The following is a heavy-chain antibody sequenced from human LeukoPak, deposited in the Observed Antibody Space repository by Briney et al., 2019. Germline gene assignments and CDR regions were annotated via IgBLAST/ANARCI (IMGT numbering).Heavy chain of an antibody. CDR3: ARESVVVPAAMFRYYYYMDV. D-gene: IGHD2-2*01. CDR1: GGTFSSYA. V-gene: IGHV1-69*13. J-gene: IGHJ6*03. CDR2: IIPIFGTA. Sequence: SVKVSCKASGGTFSSYAISWVRQAPGQGLEWMGGIIPIFGTANYAQKFQGRVTITADESTSTAYMELSSLRSEDTAVYYCARESVVVPAAMFRYYYYMDVWGKGTTVTVSS.